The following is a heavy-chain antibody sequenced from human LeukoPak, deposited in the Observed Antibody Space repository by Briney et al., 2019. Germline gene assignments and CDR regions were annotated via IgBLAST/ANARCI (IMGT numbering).Heavy chain of an antibody. CDR1: GFTFSSYD. CDR3: ARVRRDGAFDI. J-gene: IGHJ3*02. V-gene: IGHV3-13*01. D-gene: IGHD5-24*01. Sequence: PGGSLRLSCAASGFTFSSYDMHWVRQATGKGLEWVSAIGTAGDTYYPGSVKGRFTISRENAKNSLYLQMNSLRAGDTAVYYCARVRRDGAFDIWGQGTMVTVSS. CDR2: IGTAGDT.